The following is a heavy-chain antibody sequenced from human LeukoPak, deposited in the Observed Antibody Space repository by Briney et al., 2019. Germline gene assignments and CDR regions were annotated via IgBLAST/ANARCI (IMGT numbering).Heavy chain of an antibody. J-gene: IGHJ3*02. CDR2: IYYSGST. V-gene: IGHV4-39*01. CDR3: GRQVPPQVFLDI. CDR1: GGSISSSSYY. Sequence: SSETLSLTCTVSGGSISSSSYYWGWFRQPPGKGLEWIGSIYYSGSTYYNPSLKSRVTISVDTSKNQFSLKLTSVTAADTAVYYWGRQVPPQVFLDIGGQGKRAPV.